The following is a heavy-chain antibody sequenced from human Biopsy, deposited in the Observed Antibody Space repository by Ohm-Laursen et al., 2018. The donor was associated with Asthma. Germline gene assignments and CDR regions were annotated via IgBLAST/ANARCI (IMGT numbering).Heavy chain of an antibody. J-gene: IGHJ4*02. CDR3: AREGIAVAHLDY. CDR2: ISYDGSNK. Sequence: SLRLSCAASGFTFSSYAMHWVRQAPGKGLEWVAVISYDGSNKYYADSVKGRFTISRDNSKNTLYLQMNSLRAEDTAVYYCAREGIAVAHLDYWGQGTLVTVSS. V-gene: IGHV3-30-3*01. D-gene: IGHD6-19*01. CDR1: GFTFSSYA.